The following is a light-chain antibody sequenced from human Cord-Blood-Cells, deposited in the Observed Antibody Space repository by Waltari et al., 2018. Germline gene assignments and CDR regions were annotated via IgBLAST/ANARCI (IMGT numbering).Light chain of an antibody. CDR3: QQYNNWPPWT. CDR1: QSVSSN. CDR2: GAS. J-gene: IGKJ1*01. Sequence: IVMTQSPATLSVSPGERATLSCRASQSVSSNFAWYQQKPGQPPRLLIYGASTRATGIPARFSGSGSGREFTLTISSLQSEDFAVYYCQQYNNWPPWTFGQGTKVEIK. V-gene: IGKV3-15*01.